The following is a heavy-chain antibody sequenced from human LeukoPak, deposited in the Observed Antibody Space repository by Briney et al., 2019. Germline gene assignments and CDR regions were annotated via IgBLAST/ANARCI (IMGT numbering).Heavy chain of an antibody. D-gene: IGHD6-19*01. J-gene: IGHJ4*03. CDR2: INWEDET. Sequence: SGPTLVNPTQTLTLTCTFSGFSLSPSGVGVAWIRQPPGKALEWLAFINWEDETRYSPSLESRLTITKDTSKNQVVLTMTNMDPVDTATYFCARRRAAVNPLYFDYWGQGTMVTVSS. V-gene: IGHV2-5*02. CDR3: ARRRAAVNPLYFDY. CDR1: GFSLSPSGVG.